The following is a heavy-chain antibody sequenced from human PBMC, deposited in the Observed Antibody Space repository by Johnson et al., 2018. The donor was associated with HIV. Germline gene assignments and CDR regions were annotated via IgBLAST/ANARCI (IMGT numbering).Heavy chain of an antibody. V-gene: IGHV3-11*04. J-gene: IGHJ3*02. CDR1: EFTFSDYY. D-gene: IGHD5-24*01. Sequence: QVQLVESGGGVVQPGRSLRLSCAASEFTFSDYYMSWIRQALGKGMEWVSYISSSGSTIYYADSVNGRFTISRDNSKNTLYLQMNSLRAEDTAVYYCARACRYGYTCDAFDIWGQGTMVTVSS. CDR2: ISSSGSTI. CDR3: ARACRYGYTCDAFDI.